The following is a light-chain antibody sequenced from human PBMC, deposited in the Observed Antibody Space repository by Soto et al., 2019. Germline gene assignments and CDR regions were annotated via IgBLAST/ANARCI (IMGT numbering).Light chain of an antibody. J-gene: IGLJ3*02. V-gene: IGLV8-61*01. CDR2: NTN. Sequence: QTVVTQEPSFSVSPGGTVTLTCGLSSGSVSTSYYPSWYQLTPGQSPRTLIFNTNSRSSGVPDRFSGSILGNKAALTITGAQADDESDYYCVLYLDTGLWVFGGGTKLTVL. CDR1: SGSVSTSYY. CDR3: VLYLDTGLWV.